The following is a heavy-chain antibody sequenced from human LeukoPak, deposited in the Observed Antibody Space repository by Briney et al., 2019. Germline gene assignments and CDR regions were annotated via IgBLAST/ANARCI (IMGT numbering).Heavy chain of an antibody. D-gene: IGHD2-2*01. CDR2: ISYDGSNK. CDR3: AKVVVGYYYYGMDV. J-gene: IGHJ6*02. CDR1: GFTFSSYG. Sequence: GGSLRLSCAASGFTFSSYGMHWVRQAPGKGLEWVAVISYDGSNKYYADSVKGRFTISRDNSKNTLYLQMNSLRAEDTAVYYCAKVVVGYYYYGMDVWGQGTTVTVSS. V-gene: IGHV3-30*18.